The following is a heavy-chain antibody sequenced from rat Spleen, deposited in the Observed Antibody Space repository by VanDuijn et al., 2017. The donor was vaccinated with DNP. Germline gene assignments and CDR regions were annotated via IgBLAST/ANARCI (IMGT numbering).Heavy chain of an antibody. V-gene: IGHV5-25*01. CDR1: GFTFSNYD. D-gene: IGHD1-11*01. CDR3: ARRALYEGYNEGYFDY. CDR2: ISSSGGNT. Sequence: EVQLVESGGGLVQPGRSLKLSCAASGFTFSNYDMAWVRQAPTKGLEWVIYISSSGGNTYSRDSVKGRFTVSRDNAESTLYLQMDSLRSEDTATYYCARRALYEGYNEGYFDYWGQGVMVTVSS. J-gene: IGHJ2*01.